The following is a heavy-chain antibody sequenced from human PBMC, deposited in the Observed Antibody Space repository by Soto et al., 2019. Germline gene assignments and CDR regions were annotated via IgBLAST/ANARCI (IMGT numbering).Heavy chain of an antibody. CDR3: AKAHWDRHNTGSPGDD. CDR2: INGGGDRT. D-gene: IGHD2-8*02. Sequence: EVHLLESGGALAQPGGSLRLSCIASGFTFSNYAMSWVRQSPGKELEWVSTINGGGDRTYYTDSVKGRFTVSRDNSKNMLSLQMNSLNAEDTALYYCAKAHWDRHNTGSPGDDWGLGTLVTVTS. V-gene: IGHV3-23*01. CDR1: GFTFSNYA. J-gene: IGHJ4*02.